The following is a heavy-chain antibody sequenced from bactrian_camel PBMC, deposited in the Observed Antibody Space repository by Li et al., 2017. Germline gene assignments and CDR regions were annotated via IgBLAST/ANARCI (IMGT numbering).Heavy chain of an antibody. CDR1: GYTLPMN. J-gene: IGHJ4*01. D-gene: IGHD1*01. CDR2: VDTAGLT. Sequence: HVQLVESGGGSVQAGESLRLSCVASGYTLPMNMAWFRQTPGKEREGVAAVDTAGLTTYTYAVQGRFTISRDNAKNMLYLRLRSLKPEDTAMYYCTKDLSYRTRDWTRSTRGQGTQVTVS. V-gene: IGHV3S53*01. CDR3: TKDLSYRTRDWTRST.